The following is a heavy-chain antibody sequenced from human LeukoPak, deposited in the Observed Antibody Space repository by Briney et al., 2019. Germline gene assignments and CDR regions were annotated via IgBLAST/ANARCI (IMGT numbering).Heavy chain of an antibody. CDR1: GYTFTSYD. CDR3: ARDGTGYSSSWYVD. Sequence: ASVKVSCKASGYTFTSYDINWVRQATGQGLEWMGWMNPNSGNTGYAQKLQGRVTMTTDTSTSTAYMELRSLRSDDTAVYYCARDGTGYSSSWYVDWGQGTLVTVSS. CDR2: MNPNSGNT. D-gene: IGHD6-13*01. V-gene: IGHV1-8*01. J-gene: IGHJ4*02.